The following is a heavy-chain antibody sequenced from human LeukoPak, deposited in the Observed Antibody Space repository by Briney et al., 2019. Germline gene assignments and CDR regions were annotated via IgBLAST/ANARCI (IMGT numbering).Heavy chain of an antibody. D-gene: IGHD3-22*01. Sequence: ASVKVSRKASGFSFSSSSMQWVRQARGQRLEWIGWLAVGSGNTNYAQKFQGRVIITRDMSTSTAYMELSSLRSEDTALYYCAAVFGSGYYYYFDYWGQGSLVTVSS. CDR3: AAVFGSGYYYYFDY. V-gene: IGHV1-58*02. CDR2: LAVGSGNT. J-gene: IGHJ4*02. CDR1: GFSFSSSS.